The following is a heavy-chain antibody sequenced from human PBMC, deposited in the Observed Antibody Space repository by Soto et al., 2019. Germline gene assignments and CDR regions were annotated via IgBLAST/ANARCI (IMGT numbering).Heavy chain of an antibody. CDR2: IYSGGST. CDR3: AREKQTTRYGMDV. J-gene: IGHJ6*02. V-gene: IGHV3-53*02. Sequence: EVQLVETGGGLIQPGGSLRLSCAASGFTDSSNYMSWVRQAPGKGLEWVSVIYSGGSTYYADSVKGRFTISRDNSKNTLYLQINSPRAEDTAVYYCAREKQTTRYGMDVWGQGTTVTVSS. CDR1: GFTDSSNY. D-gene: IGHD2-15*01.